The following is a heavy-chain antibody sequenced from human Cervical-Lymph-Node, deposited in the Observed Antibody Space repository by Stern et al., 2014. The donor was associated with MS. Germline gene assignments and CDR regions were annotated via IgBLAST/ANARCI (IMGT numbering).Heavy chain of an antibody. CDR2: IILLLPTT. J-gene: IGHJ4*02. V-gene: IGHV1-69*11. D-gene: IGHD3-16*01. CDR3: ATDGEQTLGLADD. Sequence: VQLVQSGPVVKRPGSSVRVSCEASGVNFSSRRISWVRQAPGHGLEWMGSIILLLPTTDYAQKFQGRLAITADESTGTAYMELSGLRPEDTAIYYCATDGEQTLGLADDWGQGTLVTVAS. CDR1: GVNFSSRR.